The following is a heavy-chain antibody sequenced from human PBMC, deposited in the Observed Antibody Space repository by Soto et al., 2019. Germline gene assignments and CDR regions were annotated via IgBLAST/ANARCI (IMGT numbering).Heavy chain of an antibody. CDR1: GFTFSSYA. D-gene: IGHD6-13*01. J-gene: IGHJ4*02. CDR2: ISYDGSNK. V-gene: IGHV3-30-3*01. CDR3: ARVPSHKAAY. Sequence: GGSLRLSCAASGFTFSSYAMHWVRQAPGKGLEWVAVISYDGSNKYYADSVKGRFTISRDNSKNTLYLQMNSLRAEDTAVYYCARVPSHKAAYWGQGNPVTVSS.